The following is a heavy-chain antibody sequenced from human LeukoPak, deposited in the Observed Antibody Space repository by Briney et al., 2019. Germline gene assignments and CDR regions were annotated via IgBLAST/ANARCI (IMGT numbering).Heavy chain of an antibody. CDR1: GGSISSGGYY. V-gene: IGHV4-31*03. D-gene: IGHD2-15*01. Sequence: PSQTLSLTCTVSGGSISSGGYYWSWIRQHPGKGLEWIGYIYYSGSTYYNPSLKSRFTISVNTSKNQFSLKLSSVTAADTAVYYCASYSRRYCSGGSCYSRGFDYWGQGTLVTVSS. CDR2: IYYSGST. CDR3: ASYSRRYCSGGSCYSRGFDY. J-gene: IGHJ4*02.